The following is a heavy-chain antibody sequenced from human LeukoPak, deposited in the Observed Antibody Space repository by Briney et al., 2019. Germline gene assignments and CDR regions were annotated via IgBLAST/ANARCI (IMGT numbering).Heavy chain of an antibody. CDR3: TSSWATNYYYYYMDV. CDR1: GFTFSGSA. Sequence: GGSLRLSCAASGFTFSGSAMHWVRQASGKGLEWVGRIRSKANSYATAYAASVKGRFTISRDDSKNTAYLQMNSLKTEDTAVYYCTSSWATNYYYYYMDVWGKGTTVAVSS. D-gene: IGHD5-24*01. J-gene: IGHJ6*03. V-gene: IGHV3-73*01. CDR2: IRSKANSYAT.